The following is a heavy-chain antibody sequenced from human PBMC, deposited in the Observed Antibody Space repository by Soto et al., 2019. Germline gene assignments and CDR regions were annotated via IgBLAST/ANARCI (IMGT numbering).Heavy chain of an antibody. J-gene: IGHJ4*02. D-gene: IGHD6-19*01. CDR3: AKDQEWLVRPYFDY. V-gene: IGHV1-18*01. CDR1: GYTFTSYG. CDR2: ISAYNGNT. Sequence: ASVKVSCKASGYTFTSYGISWVRQAPGQGLEWMGWISAYNGNTNYAQKLQGRVTMTTDTSTSTAYMELRSLRAEDTAVYYCAKDQEWLVRPYFDYWGQGTLVTVSS.